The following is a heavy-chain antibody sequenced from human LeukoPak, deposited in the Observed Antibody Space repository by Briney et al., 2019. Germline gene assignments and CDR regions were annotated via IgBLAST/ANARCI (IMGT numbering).Heavy chain of an antibody. CDR2: INAGNGNT. CDR1: GYTFTSYA. Sequence: ASVKVSCTASGYTFTSYAMHWVRQAPGQRLEWMGWINAGNGNTKYSQKFQGRVTITRDTSASTAYMELSSLRSEDTAVYYCARLEDTDAFDIWGQGTMVTVSS. CDR3: ARLEDTDAFDI. V-gene: IGHV1-3*01. D-gene: IGHD2-15*01. J-gene: IGHJ3*02.